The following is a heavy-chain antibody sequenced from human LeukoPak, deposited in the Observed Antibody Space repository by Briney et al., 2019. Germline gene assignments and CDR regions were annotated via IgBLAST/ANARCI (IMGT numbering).Heavy chain of an antibody. Sequence: PSETLPLTCAAYGGSFSGYYWSWIRQPPGKGLEWIGEINHSGSTNYNPSLKSRVTISVDTSKNQFSLKLSSVTAADTAVYYCARALIVVVPAAIPAYYYYGMDVWGQGTTVTVSS. D-gene: IGHD2-2*01. CDR3: ARALIVVVPAAIPAYYYYGMDV. V-gene: IGHV4-34*01. CDR2: INHSGST. CDR1: GGSFSGYY. J-gene: IGHJ6*02.